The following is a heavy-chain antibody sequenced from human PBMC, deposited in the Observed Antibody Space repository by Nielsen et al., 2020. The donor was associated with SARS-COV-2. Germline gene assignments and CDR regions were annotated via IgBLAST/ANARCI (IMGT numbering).Heavy chain of an antibody. CDR2: ISGSGSTI. V-gene: IGHV3-11*04. Sequence: GESLKISCAASGFIFSDYYMGWVRQAPGKGLEWVSYISGSGSTIYYADSVRGRFTISRDNAKKSLYPQMDSLRAEDTALYYCARDPYYGSGTFRFYGMDLWGQRTTVTVSS. J-gene: IGHJ6*02. D-gene: IGHD3-10*01. CDR3: ARDPYYGSGTFRFYGMDL. CDR1: GFIFSDYY.